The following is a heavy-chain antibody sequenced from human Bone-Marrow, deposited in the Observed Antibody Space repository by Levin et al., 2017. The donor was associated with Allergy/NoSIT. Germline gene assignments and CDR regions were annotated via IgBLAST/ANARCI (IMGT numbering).Heavy chain of an antibody. Sequence: GGSLRLSCAASGFTFSSYAMSWVRQAPGKGLEWVSTISDSGDTTAYADSGQGRFIISRDNSRNTQYLQMSRLRAEDTAIYYCARGYSTQSSFDHWGQGTLVTVSS. J-gene: IGHJ4*02. CDR1: GFTFSSYA. V-gene: IGHV3-23*01. CDR3: ARGYSTQSSFDH. CDR2: ISDSGDTT. D-gene: IGHD5-18*01.